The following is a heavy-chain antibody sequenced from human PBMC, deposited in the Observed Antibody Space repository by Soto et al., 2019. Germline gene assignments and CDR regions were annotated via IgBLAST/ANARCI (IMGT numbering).Heavy chain of an antibody. D-gene: IGHD3-10*01. CDR3: ARAVPAWYGSGSYRYWAYYYGMDV. V-gene: IGHV4-59*01. Sequence: QVQLQESGPGLVKPSETLSLTCTVSGGSISSYYWSWIRQPPGKGLEWIGYIYYSGSTNYNPSLKSRVTISVDTSKNRFSLKLSSVTAADTAVYYCARAVPAWYGSGSYRYWAYYYGMDVWGQGTTVTVSS. J-gene: IGHJ6*02. CDR2: IYYSGST. CDR1: GGSISSYY.